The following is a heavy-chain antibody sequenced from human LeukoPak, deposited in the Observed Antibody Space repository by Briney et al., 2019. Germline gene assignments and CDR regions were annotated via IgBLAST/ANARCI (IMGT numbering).Heavy chain of an antibody. CDR3: AKRPTYYDILTGQDY. CDR1: GFTFSSYA. Sequence: PGGSLRLSCAASGFTFSSYAMSWVRQAPGKGLEWVSAISGSGGSTYYADSVKGRFTISRDNSKNTLYLQMNSLRAEDTAVYYCAKRPTYYDILTGQDYWGQGTLVTVSS. J-gene: IGHJ4*02. V-gene: IGHV3-23*01. D-gene: IGHD3-9*01. CDR2: ISGSGGST.